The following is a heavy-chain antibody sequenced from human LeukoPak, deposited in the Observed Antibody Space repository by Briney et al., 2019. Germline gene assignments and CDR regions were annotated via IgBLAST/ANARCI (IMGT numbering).Heavy chain of an antibody. J-gene: IGHJ5*02. Sequence: GESLKISCKGSGYSFTDYWIGWVRQVPGKGLEWMGLIYPGYSDGKYSPSFQGQVTLSVDTSISTAYLQLSGLRASDTAIYYCVRFASTSSLDHWGQGTLVTVSS. D-gene: IGHD6-13*01. CDR2: IYPGYSDG. CDR1: GYSFTDYW. CDR3: VRFASTSSLDH. V-gene: IGHV5-51*01.